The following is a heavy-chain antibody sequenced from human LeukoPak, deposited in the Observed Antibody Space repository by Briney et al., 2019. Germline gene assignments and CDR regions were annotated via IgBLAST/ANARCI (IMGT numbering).Heavy chain of an antibody. Sequence: GGSLRLSCVVSGFPFSNYAMAWVRQAPGKGLQWVSTIVGNSYTTYYADSVKGRFTISRDNSKNTVYLQMNTLRAEDTAVYYCARGKRSVYIMITFGGLTGLDVWGQGTTVTVSS. CDR2: IVGNSYTT. CDR1: GFPFSNYA. CDR3: ARGKRSVYIMITFGGLTGLDV. D-gene: IGHD3-16*01. J-gene: IGHJ6*02. V-gene: IGHV3-23*01.